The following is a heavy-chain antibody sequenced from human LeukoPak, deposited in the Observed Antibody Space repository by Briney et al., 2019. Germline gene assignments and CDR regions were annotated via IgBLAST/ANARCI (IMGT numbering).Heavy chain of an antibody. V-gene: IGHV3-21*04. CDR3: ASRGHVGSGTYSPYDY. D-gene: IGHD3-10*01. CDR1: GFTFSTYN. J-gene: IGHJ4*02. CDR2: ITSSSSYI. Sequence: GGSLRLSCAASGFTFSTYNMNWVRQAPGKGLEWVSSITSSSSYIYYADSVKGRFTISRDNSRNTVYLQMTSLRAEDTAVYYCASRGHVGSGTYSPYDYWGQGTLVTVSS.